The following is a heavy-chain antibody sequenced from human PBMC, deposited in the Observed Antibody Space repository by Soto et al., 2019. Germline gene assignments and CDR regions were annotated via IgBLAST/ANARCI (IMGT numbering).Heavy chain of an antibody. Sequence: QVQLVESGGGVVQPGRSLRLSCAASGFTFSSYAMHWVRQAPGKGLEWVAVISYDGSNKYYADSVKGRFTISRDNSKNTLYLQMNSLGAEDTAVYYCARDSSSWYSPFNYYYYGMDVWGQGTTVTVSS. CDR3: ARDSSSWYSPFNYYYYGMDV. V-gene: IGHV3-30-3*01. J-gene: IGHJ6*02. D-gene: IGHD6-13*01. CDR2: ISYDGSNK. CDR1: GFTFSSYA.